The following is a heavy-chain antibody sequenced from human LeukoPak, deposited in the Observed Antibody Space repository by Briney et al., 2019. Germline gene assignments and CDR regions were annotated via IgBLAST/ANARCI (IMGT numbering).Heavy chain of an antibody. D-gene: IGHD3-10*01. V-gene: IGHV4-38-2*01. CDR2: IYHSGST. CDR3: AFRSITMVRGVIHLFDY. Sequence: PSGTLSLTCAVSGYSISSGYYWGWIRQPPGKGLEWIGSIYHSGSTYYNPSLKSRVTISVDTSKNQFSLKLSSVTAADTAVYYCAFRSITMVRGVIHLFDYWGQGTLVTVSS. CDR1: GYSISSGYY. J-gene: IGHJ4*02.